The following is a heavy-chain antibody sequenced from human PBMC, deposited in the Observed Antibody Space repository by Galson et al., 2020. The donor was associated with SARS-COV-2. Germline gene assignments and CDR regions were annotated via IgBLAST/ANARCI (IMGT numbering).Heavy chain of an antibody. CDR3: ARVGYSYGAYYYYYGMDV. J-gene: IGHJ6*02. CDR2: INPNSGGT. CDR1: GYTFTGYY. D-gene: IGHD5-18*01. V-gene: IGHV1-2*02. Sequence: ASVKVSCKASGYTFTGYYMHWVRQTPGQGLEWMGWINPNSGGTNYAQKFQGRVTMTRDTSISTAYMELSRLRSDDTAVYYCARVGYSYGAYYYYYGMDVWGQGTTVTASS.